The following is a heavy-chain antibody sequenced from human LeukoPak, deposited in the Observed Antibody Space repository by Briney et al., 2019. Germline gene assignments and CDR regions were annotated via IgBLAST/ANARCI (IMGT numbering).Heavy chain of an antibody. J-gene: IGHJ5*02. CDR3: ARDTTVTGWFDP. CDR1: GFTFSSYM. Sequence: GGSLRLPCAASGFTFSSYMMTWVRQAPGKGLEWVANIKQDGSEKYYVDSVKGRFTISRDNAKNSLYLQMNSLRAEDTAVYYCARDTTVTGWFDPWGQGTLVTVSS. V-gene: IGHV3-7*01. D-gene: IGHD4-17*01. CDR2: IKQDGSEK.